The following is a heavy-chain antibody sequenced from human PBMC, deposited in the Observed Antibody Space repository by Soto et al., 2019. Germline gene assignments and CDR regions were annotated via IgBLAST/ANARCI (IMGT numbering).Heavy chain of an antibody. D-gene: IGHD3-16*01. CDR3: ARVGGINWFDP. V-gene: IGHV4-31*03. CDR2: IYYSGST. CDR1: GGSISSGGYY. J-gene: IGHJ5*02. Sequence: QVQLQESGPGLVKPSQTLSLTCTVSGGSISSGGYYWSWIRQHPGKGLEWIGYIYYSGSTYYNPSLNGRVTIAVDTSKNQFSLKLSSVTAADTAVYYCARVGGINWFDPWGQGTLVTVSS.